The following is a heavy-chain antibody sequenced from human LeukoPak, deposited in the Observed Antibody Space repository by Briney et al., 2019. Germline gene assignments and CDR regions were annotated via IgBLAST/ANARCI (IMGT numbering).Heavy chain of an antibody. V-gene: IGHV3-30-3*01. CDR2: ISYDGSNK. J-gene: IGHJ4*02. CDR3: ARGLEDIVATTYFDY. D-gene: IGHD5-12*01. CDR1: GFTFSSYA. Sequence: GGSLRLSCAASGFTFSSYAMHWVRQAPGKGLEWVAVISYDGSNKYYADSVKGRFTISRDNSKNTLYLQMSSLRAEDTAVYYCARGLEDIVATTYFDYWGQGTLVTVSS.